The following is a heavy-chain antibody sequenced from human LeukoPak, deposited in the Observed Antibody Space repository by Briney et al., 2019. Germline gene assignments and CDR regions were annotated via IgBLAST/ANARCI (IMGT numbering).Heavy chain of an antibody. V-gene: IGHV1-58*02. J-gene: IGHJ6*02. Sequence: SVKVSCKASGFTFTSSAMQWVRQARGQRLEWIGWIVVGSGNTNYAQKFQERVTITRDMSTSTAYKELSSLRSEDTAVYYCAADNYYYYGMDVWGQGTTVTVSS. CDR3: AADNYYYYGMDV. CDR1: GFTFTSSA. CDR2: IVVGSGNT.